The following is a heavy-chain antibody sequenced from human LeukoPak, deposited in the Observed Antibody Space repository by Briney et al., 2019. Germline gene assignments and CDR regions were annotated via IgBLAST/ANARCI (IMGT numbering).Heavy chain of an antibody. D-gene: IGHD3-3*01. CDR1: GFTFSSYG. J-gene: IGHJ6*03. CDR3: ARGWVFGVVMSYMDV. CDR2: IRYDGSNK. Sequence: GGSLRLSCAASGFTFSSYGMHWVRQAPGKGLEWVAFIRYDGSNKYYADSVKGRFTISRDNSKNTLYLQMNSLRAEDTAVYYCARGWVFGVVMSYMDVWGKGTTVTVSS. V-gene: IGHV3-30*02.